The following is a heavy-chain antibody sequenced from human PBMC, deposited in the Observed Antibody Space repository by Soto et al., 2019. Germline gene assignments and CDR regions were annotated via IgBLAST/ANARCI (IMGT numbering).Heavy chain of an antibody. D-gene: IGHD2-2*01. CDR1: GGTFSSYT. CDR2: IIPILGIA. J-gene: IGHJ4*02. Sequence: GASVKVSCKASGGTFSSYTISWARQAPGQGPEWMGRIIPILGIANYAQKFQGRVTITADKSTSTAYMELSSLRSEDTAVYYCELIGYCSSTSCSRGGGFDYWGQGTLVTVSS. CDR3: ELIGYCSSTSCSRGGGFDY. V-gene: IGHV1-69*02.